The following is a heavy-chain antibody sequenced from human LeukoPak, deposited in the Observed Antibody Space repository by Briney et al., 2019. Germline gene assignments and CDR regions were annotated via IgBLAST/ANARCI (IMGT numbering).Heavy chain of an antibody. Sequence: SETLSLTCAVYGGSFIGFHWNWIRQPPGKGLEWIGDINHSGSTNYNPSLTSRVTISVDTSKNQFSLKLSSVTAADTAVYYCARSRSGWYNWFDPWGQGTLVTVSS. V-gene: IGHV4-34*01. CDR3: ARSRSGWYNWFDP. CDR1: GGSFIGFH. J-gene: IGHJ5*02. D-gene: IGHD6-13*01. CDR2: INHSGST.